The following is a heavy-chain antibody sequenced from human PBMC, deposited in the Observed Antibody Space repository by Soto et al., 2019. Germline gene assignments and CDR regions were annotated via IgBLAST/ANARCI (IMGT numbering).Heavy chain of an antibody. CDR1: GYTFTSYD. J-gene: IGHJ4*02. D-gene: IGHD1-26*01. CDR2: MNPNSGNT. CDR3: ARGASPLIDY. Sequence: GASVKVSCKASGYTFTSYDINWVRQATGQGLEWMGWMNPNSGNTKYSQKFQGRVTITRDTSASTAYMEVSSLRSEDTAVYYCARGASPLIDYWGQGTLVTVSS. V-gene: IGHV1-8*01.